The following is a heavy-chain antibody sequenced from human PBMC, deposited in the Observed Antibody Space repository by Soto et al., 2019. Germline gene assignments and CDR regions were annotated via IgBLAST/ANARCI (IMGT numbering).Heavy chain of an antibody. CDR2: ISGSSGTI. J-gene: IGHJ4*02. D-gene: IGHD2-15*01. Sequence: GGSLRLSCAASGFTFSSYGMNWVRQAPGKGLEWISYISGSSGTIYYADSVKGRFTISRDNAKNSLYLQMNSLRAEDTAVYYCASSVGYCSGGTCRRYFFDHWGQGTLVTVSS. CDR3: ASSVGYCSGGTCRRYFFDH. CDR1: GFTFSSYG. V-gene: IGHV3-48*01.